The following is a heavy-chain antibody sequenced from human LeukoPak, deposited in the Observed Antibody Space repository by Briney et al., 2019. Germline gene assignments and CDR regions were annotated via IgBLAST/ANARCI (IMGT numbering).Heavy chain of an antibody. D-gene: IGHD3-10*01. CDR1: GFTFSSYG. V-gene: IGHV3-30*18. CDR2: ISYDGSNK. CDR3: AKEMVRGVIGDY. Sequence: PGGSLRLSCAASGFTFSSYGMHWVRQAPGKGLEWVAVISYDGSNKYYADSVKGRFTISRDNSKNTLYLQMNSLRAEGTAVYYCAKEMVRGVIGDYWGQGTLVTVSS. J-gene: IGHJ4*02.